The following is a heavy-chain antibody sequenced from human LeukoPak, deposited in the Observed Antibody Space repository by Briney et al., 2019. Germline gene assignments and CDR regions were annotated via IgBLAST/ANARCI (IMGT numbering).Heavy chain of an antibody. CDR3: ARDFYASGFYFWLDP. J-gene: IGHJ5*02. V-gene: IGHV4-4*07. D-gene: IGHD2/OR15-2a*01. CDR2: ISPSGTT. CDR1: GGYTGSHY. Sequence: SETVSHTCTVSGGYTGSHYWSWIRQPAGKGLEWIGRISPSGTTHYNPSLGSRVTMSVDTSKNYFSLRLSSVTAADTAVYYCARDFYASGFYFWLDPWGRGIVVTVSS.